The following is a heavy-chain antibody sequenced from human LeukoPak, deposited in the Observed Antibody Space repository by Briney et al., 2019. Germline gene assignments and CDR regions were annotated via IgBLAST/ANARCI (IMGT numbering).Heavy chain of an antibody. Sequence: ASVKVSCKASGYTFTSYVIHWVRQAPGQRLEWMGWINAGNGNTNYAQKLQGRVTMTTDTSTSTAYMELRSLRSDDTAVYYCARDPHEFSSGWSHFEYWGQGTLVTVSS. CDR2: INAGNGNT. J-gene: IGHJ4*02. D-gene: IGHD6-19*01. CDR3: ARDPHEFSSGWSHFEY. V-gene: IGHV1-3*01. CDR1: GYTFTSYV.